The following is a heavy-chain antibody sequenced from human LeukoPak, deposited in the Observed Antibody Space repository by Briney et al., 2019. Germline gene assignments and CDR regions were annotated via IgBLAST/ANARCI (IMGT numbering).Heavy chain of an antibody. D-gene: IGHD3-10*01. CDR2: ISDFGGTT. V-gene: IGHV3-23*01. Sequence: GGSLRLSCAASGFTFNDYHMSWVRQAPGKGLEWVSGISDFGGTTYYAGSVRGRSTISRNNSKNTMSFQMNSLRAEDTAVYYCARGLYSYDYWGQGMLVTVSS. CDR3: ARGLYSYDY. CDR1: GFTFNDYH. J-gene: IGHJ4*02.